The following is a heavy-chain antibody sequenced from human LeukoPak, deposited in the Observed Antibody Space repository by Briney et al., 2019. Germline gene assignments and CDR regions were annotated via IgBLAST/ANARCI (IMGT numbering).Heavy chain of an antibody. D-gene: IGHD3-10*01. CDR1: GFTFSNAW. Sequence: GGSLRLSCAVSGFTFSNAWMSWVREAPGKGLEWVGRIKSKTDGGTTDYAAPVKGRFTISRDSSKNTLFLQMNSLRAEDTAVYYCARDRPVGGMVRDRYYYMDVWGKGTTVTISS. V-gene: IGHV3-15*01. J-gene: IGHJ6*03. CDR3: ARDRPVGGMVRDRYYYMDV. CDR2: IKSKTDGGTT.